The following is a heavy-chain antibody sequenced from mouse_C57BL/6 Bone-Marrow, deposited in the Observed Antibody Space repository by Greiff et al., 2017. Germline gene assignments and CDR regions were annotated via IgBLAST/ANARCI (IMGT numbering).Heavy chain of an antibody. CDR3: ARGRYYSIKAYFDY. Sequence: QVQLKQPGTELVKPGASVKLSCKASGYTFTSYWMHWVKQRPGQGLEWIGNINPSNGGTNYNEKFKSKATLTVDKSSSTAYMQLSSLTSEDSAVYYCARGRYYSIKAYFDYWGQGTTLTVSS. CDR1: GYTFTSYW. CDR2: INPSNGGT. J-gene: IGHJ2*01. D-gene: IGHD2-5*01. V-gene: IGHV1-53*01.